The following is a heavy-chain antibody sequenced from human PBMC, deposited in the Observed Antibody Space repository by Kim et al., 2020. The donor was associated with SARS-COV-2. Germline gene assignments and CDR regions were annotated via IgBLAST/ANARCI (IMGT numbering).Heavy chain of an antibody. V-gene: IGHV3-23*01. D-gene: IGHD6-13*01. CDR2: ISGSGGST. J-gene: IGHJ4*02. Sequence: GGSLRLSCAASGFTFSSYAMSWVRQAPGKGLEWVSAISGSGGSTYYADSVKGRFTISRDNSKNTLYLQMNSLRAEDTAVYYCAKDQTLGIRSSWYHYWGQGTLVTVSS. CDR3: AKDQTLGIRSSWYHY. CDR1: GFTFSSYA.